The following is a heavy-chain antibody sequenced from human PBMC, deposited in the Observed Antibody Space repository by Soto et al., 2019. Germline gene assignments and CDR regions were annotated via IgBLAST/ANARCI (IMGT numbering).Heavy chain of an antibody. D-gene: IGHD3-3*01. CDR1: GFTFSSYA. V-gene: IGHV3-23*01. CDR3: AKKAPAEPHYDFWSGHVGSAQNWFDP. J-gene: IGHJ5*02. Sequence: GGSLRLSCAASGFTFSSYAMSWVRQAPGKGLEWVSAISGSGGSTYYADSVKGRFTISRDNSKNTLYLQMNSLRAEDTAVYYCAKKAPAEPHYDFWSGHVGSAQNWFDPWGQGTLVTVSS. CDR2: ISGSGGST.